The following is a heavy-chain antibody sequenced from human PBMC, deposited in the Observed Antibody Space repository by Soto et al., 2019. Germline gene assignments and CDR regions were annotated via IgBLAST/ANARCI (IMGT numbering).Heavy chain of an antibody. CDR2: IIPNFGTT. CDR3: TRGGGQVLNSQLQIEH. CDR1: GGTFSTYG. D-gene: IGHD2-15*01. V-gene: IGHV1-69*01. J-gene: IGHJ5*02. Sequence: QVQLVQSGAVVKKPGSSVKVSCKSSGGTFSTYGFFWVRQAPGQGLEWMGGIIPNFGTTNYAQKFQDRVTITTDESKSTDYMELTSMKSEDADVYYCTRGGGQVLNSQLQIEHWGQETLCTDSS.